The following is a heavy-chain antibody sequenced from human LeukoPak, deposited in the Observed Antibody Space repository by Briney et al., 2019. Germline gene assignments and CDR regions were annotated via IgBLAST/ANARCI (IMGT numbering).Heavy chain of an antibody. Sequence: SETLSLTCAVSGYSIGSGFYWGWIRQPPGKGLEWIGSIFHSGSTYYNPSLKSRVTISVDTSKNQFSLMLSSVTAADTALYYCARASGSYGSGSYYYSGMDVWGKGTTVTVSS. CDR3: ARASGSYGSGSYYYSGMDV. D-gene: IGHD3-10*01. J-gene: IGHJ6*04. CDR2: IFHSGST. V-gene: IGHV4-38-2*01. CDR1: GYSIGSGFY.